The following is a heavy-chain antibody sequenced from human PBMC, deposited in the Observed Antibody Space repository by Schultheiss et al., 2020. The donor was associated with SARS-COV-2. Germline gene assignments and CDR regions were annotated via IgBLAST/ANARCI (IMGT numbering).Heavy chain of an antibody. Sequence: SQTLSLTCAVYGGSSSGCCWSWIRQPPGKGLEWIGEINHSGSTNYNPSLKSRVTISVDTSKNQFSLKLSSVTAADTAVYYCAKAYDFWSGYSRDAFDIWGQGTMVTVSS. V-gene: IGHV4-34*01. J-gene: IGHJ3*02. CDR1: GGSSSGCC. CDR3: AKAYDFWSGYSRDAFDI. D-gene: IGHD3-3*01. CDR2: INHSGST.